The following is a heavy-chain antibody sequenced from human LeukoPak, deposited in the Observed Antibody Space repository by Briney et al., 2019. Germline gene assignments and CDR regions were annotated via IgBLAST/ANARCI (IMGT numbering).Heavy chain of an antibody. CDR3: ARSCGPGSSCYYSYYYYGMDV. D-gene: IGHD2-15*01. V-gene: IGHV1-18*01. Sequence: ASVKVSCKASGYTFTSYGISWVRQAPGQGLEWMGWISAYNGNTNYAQKLQGRVTMSTDTSTSTAYMELRSLRSDDTAVYYCARSCGPGSSCYYSYYYYGMDVWSQGTTVTVSS. CDR2: ISAYNGNT. J-gene: IGHJ6*02. CDR1: GYTFTSYG.